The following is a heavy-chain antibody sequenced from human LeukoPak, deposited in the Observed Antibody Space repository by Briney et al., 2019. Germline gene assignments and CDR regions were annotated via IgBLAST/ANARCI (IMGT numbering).Heavy chain of an antibody. CDR1: GNYW. Sequence: PGGSLRLSCVASGNYWMHWVRQAPGKGLVWVSHINSDGSWTSYADSVKGRFTISKDNAKNTVYLQMNSLRAGDTAVYYCVSFYETYWGRGTLVTVSS. CDR3: VSFYETY. J-gene: IGHJ4*02. CDR2: INSDGSWT. V-gene: IGHV3-74*01. D-gene: IGHD2/OR15-2a*01.